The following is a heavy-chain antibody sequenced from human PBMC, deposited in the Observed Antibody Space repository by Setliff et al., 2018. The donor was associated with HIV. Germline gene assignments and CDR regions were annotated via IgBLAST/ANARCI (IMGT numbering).Heavy chain of an antibody. V-gene: IGHV4-4*02. D-gene: IGHD3-16*01. CDR3: TRAPGGGKDYFAY. CDR1: GGSISDDKW. Sequence: SLTCAVSGGSISDDKWWDWVRQPPGKGLEWIGEIYHTGRTNYDSSLKSRVTMSVDKTKNEFSLKMTSVTAADTAVYYCTRAPGGGKDYFAYWGRGILVTVSS. CDR2: IYHTGRT. J-gene: IGHJ4*02.